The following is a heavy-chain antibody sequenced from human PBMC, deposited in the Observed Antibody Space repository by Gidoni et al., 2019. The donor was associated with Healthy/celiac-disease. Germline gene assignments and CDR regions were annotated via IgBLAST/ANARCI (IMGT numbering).Heavy chain of an antibody. CDR1: GYTFTSYA. CDR3: ARTSRGYELRDAFDI. CDR2: INAGNGNT. Sequence: QVQLVQSGAEVKKPGASVKVSCKASGYTFTSYAMHWVRQAPGQRREWMGWINAGNGNTKYSQKFQGRVTITRDTSARTAYMELSSLRSEDTAVYYCARTSRGYELRDAFDIWGQGTMVTVSS. V-gene: IGHV1-3*01. J-gene: IGHJ3*02. D-gene: IGHD5-12*01.